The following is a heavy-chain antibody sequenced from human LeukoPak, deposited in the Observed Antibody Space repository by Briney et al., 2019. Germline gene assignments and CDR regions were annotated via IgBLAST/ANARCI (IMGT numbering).Heavy chain of an antibody. J-gene: IGHJ4*02. CDR1: GYIFTAYY. CDR2: FKPNSGDT. Sequence: ASVKVSCKTFGYIFTAYYMHWVRQAPGQGLEWMGWFKPNSGDTNYAQKFQGRFTMTWDTSISTAYMELTRLRSDDTAVYYCARDDEGRANFDFWGQGTLVTVSS. V-gene: IGHV1-2*02. CDR3: ARDDEGRANFDF.